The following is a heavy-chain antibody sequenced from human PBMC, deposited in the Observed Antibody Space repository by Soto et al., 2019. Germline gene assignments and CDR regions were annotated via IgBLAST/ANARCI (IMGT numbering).Heavy chain of an antibody. D-gene: IGHD3-3*01. J-gene: IGHJ5*02. CDR2: IKSKTDGGTT. CDR3: TTDLGQITIPTPDP. Sequence: EVQLVESGGGLVKPGGSLRLSCAASGFTFSNAWMNWVRQAPGKGLEWVGRIKSKTDGGTTDYAAPVKGRFTISRDDSNNTLYLQMNSLKTGDTAVYYCTTDLGQITIPTPDPWGQGTLVTVSS. V-gene: IGHV3-15*07. CDR1: GFTFSNAW.